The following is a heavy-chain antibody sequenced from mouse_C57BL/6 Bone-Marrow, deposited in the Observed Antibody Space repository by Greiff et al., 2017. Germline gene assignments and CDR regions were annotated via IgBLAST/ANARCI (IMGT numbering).Heavy chain of an antibody. Sequence: EVQLQQSGPELVKPGASVKISCKASGYTFTDYYMNWVKQSHGKSLEWIGDINPNNGGTSYNQQFKGKATLTVDKSSSTAYMELRSLTSEDSAVYYCARMVITTVVAKGYFDYWGQGTTLTVSS. CDR1: GYTFTDYY. CDR2: INPNNGGT. D-gene: IGHD1-1*01. V-gene: IGHV1-26*01. J-gene: IGHJ2*01. CDR3: ARMVITTVVAKGYFDY.